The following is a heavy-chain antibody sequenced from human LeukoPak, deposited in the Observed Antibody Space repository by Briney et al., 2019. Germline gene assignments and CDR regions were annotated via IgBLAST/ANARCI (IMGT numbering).Heavy chain of an antibody. CDR3: ARGPYYYGSGALMDV. D-gene: IGHD3-10*01. V-gene: IGHV4-34*01. CDR1: GGSFSGYY. Sequence: SETLSLTCDVYGGSFSGYYWSWIRQPPGKGLEWIGEINHSGSTNYNPSLKSRVTISGDTSKNQFSLKLSSVTAADTAVYYCARGPYYYGSGALMDVWGKGTTVTVSS. CDR2: INHSGST. J-gene: IGHJ6*04.